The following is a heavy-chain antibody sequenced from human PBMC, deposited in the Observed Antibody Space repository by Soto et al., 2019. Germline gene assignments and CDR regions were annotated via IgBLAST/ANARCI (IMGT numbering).Heavy chain of an antibody. V-gene: IGHV4-30-4*01. Sequence: SETLSITCSVSGDSISNLDYFWAWIRQPPGQALEYIGYIYKSATTYYNPSFESRVAISVDTSKSQFSLNVTSVTAADTAVYFCARGRYCLTGRCFPNWFDSWGQGALVTVSS. J-gene: IGHJ5*01. D-gene: IGHD7-27*01. CDR2: IYKSATT. CDR1: GDSISNLDYF. CDR3: ARGRYCLTGRCFPNWFDS.